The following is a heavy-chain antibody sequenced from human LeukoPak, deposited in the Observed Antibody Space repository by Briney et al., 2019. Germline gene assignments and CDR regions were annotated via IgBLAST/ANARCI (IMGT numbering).Heavy chain of an antibody. V-gene: IGHV4-34*01. Sequence: SETLSLTCAVYGGSFSGYYWSWIRQPPGKGLEWIGEINHSGSTNYNPSLKSRVTISVDTSKNQFSLKLSSVTAADTAVYYCARDPPAAGTERLDYWGQGTLVTVSS. D-gene: IGHD6-13*01. J-gene: IGHJ4*02. CDR3: ARDPPAAGTERLDY. CDR2: INHSGST. CDR1: GGSFSGYY.